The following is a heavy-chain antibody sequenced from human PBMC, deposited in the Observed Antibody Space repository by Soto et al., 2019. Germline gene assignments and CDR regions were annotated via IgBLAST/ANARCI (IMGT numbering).Heavy chain of an antibody. CDR3: ARDEYSWSFDY. V-gene: IGHV3-74*01. CDR1: GYTFSSYW. Sequence: GGSLRLSCAASGYTFSSYWMHWVRQAPGKGLVWVSRINSDGSSTSYADSVKGRFTISRDNAKNTLYLQMNSLRAEDAAVYYCARDEYSWSFDYWGQGTLVTVSS. J-gene: IGHJ4*02. D-gene: IGHD5-18*01. CDR2: INSDGSST.